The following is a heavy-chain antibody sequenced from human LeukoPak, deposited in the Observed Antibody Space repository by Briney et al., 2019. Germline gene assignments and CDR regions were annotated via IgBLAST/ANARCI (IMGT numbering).Heavy chain of an antibody. D-gene: IGHD4-17*01. V-gene: IGHV3-23*01. CDR2: ISGGGETT. CDR1: GFTFNNYA. CDR3: ARDYADYVGYFFFDY. Sequence: GGSLRLSCAAAGFTFNNYAMNWVRQAPGKGLEWVSSISGGGETTYYADSAKGRFTISRDNSQNTLYLQMDSLRAEDTAVYYCARDYADYVGYFFFDYWGQGTLVTVSS. J-gene: IGHJ4*02.